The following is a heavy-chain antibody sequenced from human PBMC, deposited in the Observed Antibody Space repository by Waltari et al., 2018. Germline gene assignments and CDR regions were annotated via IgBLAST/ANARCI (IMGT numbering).Heavy chain of an antibody. Sequence: EVQLVESGGGLVQPGGSLRLSCAVPGFLFSSYWMSWVRQAPGKGLEWVANINQDGTEKYYVGSVKGRFTISRDNAKNSLYLQMNSLRAEDTAVYYCARVNWGSDKKSLDVWGQGTTVTVSS. CDR2: INQDGTEK. V-gene: IGHV3-7*04. J-gene: IGHJ6*02. D-gene: IGHD7-27*01. CDR3: ARVNWGSDKKSLDV. CDR1: GFLFSSYW.